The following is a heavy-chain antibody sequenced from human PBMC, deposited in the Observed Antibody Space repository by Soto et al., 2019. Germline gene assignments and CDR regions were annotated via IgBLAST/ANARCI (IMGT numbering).Heavy chain of an antibody. CDR1: GGSISSNSYY. Sequence: QLQLQESGPGLVRPSETLSLSCTVSGGSISSNSYYWGWIRQPPGKGLEWIGCVHYSGTTYYNPSLRSRATSSEDTSNNQFSLELSSVTAADTAVCYCARRLFSRTWPSYFDHWGQGTLVTVSS. D-gene: IGHD6-13*01. J-gene: IGHJ4*02. CDR3: ARRLFSRTWPSYFDH. CDR2: VHYSGTT. V-gene: IGHV4-39*01.